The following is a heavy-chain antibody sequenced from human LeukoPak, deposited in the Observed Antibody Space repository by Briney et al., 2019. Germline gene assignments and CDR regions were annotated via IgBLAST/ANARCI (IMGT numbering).Heavy chain of an antibody. CDR2: ISSSSSYI. CDR3: ARDPGGHDAFDI. Sequence: GSLRLSCAASGFTFSSYSMNWVRQAPGKGLEWVSSISSSSSYIYYADSVKGRFTISRDNAKNSLYLQMNSLRAEDTAVYYCARDPGGHDAFDIWGQGTMVTVSS. V-gene: IGHV3-21*01. CDR1: GFTFSSYS. J-gene: IGHJ3*02. D-gene: IGHD3-16*01.